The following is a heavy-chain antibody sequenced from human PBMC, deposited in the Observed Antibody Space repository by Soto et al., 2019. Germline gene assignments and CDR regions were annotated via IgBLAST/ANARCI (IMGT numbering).Heavy chain of an antibody. Sequence: SETLSLTCAVSGGSISSSNWWSWVRQPPGKGLEWIGEIYHSGSTIYNPSLKSRVTISVDKSKNLFSLKLSSVTAADTSVYYCARDLGSGWENYYYGMDVWGQGTTVTVSS. J-gene: IGHJ6*02. CDR1: GGSISSSNW. CDR3: ARDLGSGWENYYYGMDV. V-gene: IGHV4-4*02. CDR2: IYHSGST. D-gene: IGHD6-19*01.